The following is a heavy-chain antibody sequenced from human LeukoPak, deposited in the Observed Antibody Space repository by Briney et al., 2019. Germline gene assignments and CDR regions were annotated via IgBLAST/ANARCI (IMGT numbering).Heavy chain of an antibody. D-gene: IGHD3-22*01. Sequence: GGSLRLSCAASGFTFSSYAMGWVRQAPGQGLEWVSTISGSDGGSTDYADSGKGRFTISRDNSKNTLYLQMNSLRAEDTALYYCAKGKYDSSGYSHWYFDLWGRGTLVTVSS. V-gene: IGHV3-23*01. CDR3: AKGKYDSSGYSHWYFDL. CDR2: ISGSDGGST. CDR1: GFTFSSYA. J-gene: IGHJ2*01.